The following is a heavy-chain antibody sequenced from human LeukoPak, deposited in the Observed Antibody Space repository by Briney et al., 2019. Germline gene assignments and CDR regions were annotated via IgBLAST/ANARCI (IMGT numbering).Heavy chain of an antibody. J-gene: IGHJ5*02. CDR3: ARGSPVVPAAIGVT. D-gene: IGHD2-2*02. CDR1: GFTLSSYW. V-gene: IGHV3-7*03. CDR2: IKQDGSEK. Sequence: GGSLRLSCAVSGFTLSSYWMSWVRQAPGKGLEWVANIKQDGSEKYYVDSVKGRLTISRDNAKNSLYLQMNSLRAEDTAVYYCARGSPVVPAAIGVTWGQGTLVTVSS.